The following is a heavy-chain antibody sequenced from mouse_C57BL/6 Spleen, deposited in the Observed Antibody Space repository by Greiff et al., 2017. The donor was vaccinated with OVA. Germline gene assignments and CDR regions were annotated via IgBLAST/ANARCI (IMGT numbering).Heavy chain of an antibody. CDR3: ARRVYYGSSYAMDY. CDR1: GFTFSSYG. Sequence: EVQGVESGGDLVKPGGSLKLSCAASGFTFSSYGMSWVRQTPDKRLEWVATISSGGSYTYYPDSVKGRFTISRDNAKNTLYLQMSSLKSEDTAMYDCARRVYYGSSYAMDYWGQGTSVTVSS. D-gene: IGHD1-1*01. V-gene: IGHV5-6*01. J-gene: IGHJ4*01. CDR2: ISSGGSYT.